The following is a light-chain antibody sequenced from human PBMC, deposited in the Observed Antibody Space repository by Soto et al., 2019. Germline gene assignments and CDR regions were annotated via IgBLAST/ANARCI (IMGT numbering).Light chain of an antibody. V-gene: IGLV2-23*02. CDR2: EVS. J-gene: IGLJ3*02. Sequence: QSVLTQPASVSGSPGQSITISCSGSSGDVGNYDLVSWYQQIPGKAPQLMIFEVSRRPSRVSDRFSGSKSGNTASLTISGLQAEDEGDFYCCSYAGNGAWVFGGGTKVTVL. CDR1: SGDVGNYDL. CDR3: CSYAGNGAWV.